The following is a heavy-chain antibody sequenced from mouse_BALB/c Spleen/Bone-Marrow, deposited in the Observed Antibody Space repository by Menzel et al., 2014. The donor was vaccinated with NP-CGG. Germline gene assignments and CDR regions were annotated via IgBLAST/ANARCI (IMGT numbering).Heavy chain of an antibody. Sequence: EVMLVESGGGLVKPGGSLKLSCAASGFTFSSYAMSWVRQTPEKRLEWVATISSGGNYTYYPDSVKGRFTISRDNAKNTLYLRMSSLRSEDTAMYYCASTGYFFDYWGQGTTLTVPS. V-gene: IGHV5-9-1*01. CDR1: GFTFSSYA. J-gene: IGHJ2*01. CDR2: ISSGGNYT. D-gene: IGHD4-1*01. CDR3: ASTGYFFDY.